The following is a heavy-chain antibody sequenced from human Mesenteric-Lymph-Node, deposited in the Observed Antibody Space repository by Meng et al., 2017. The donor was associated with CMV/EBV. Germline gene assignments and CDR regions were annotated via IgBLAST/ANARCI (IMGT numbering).Heavy chain of an antibody. CDR1: GGSISSYY. CDR2: IYYSGST. D-gene: IGHD1-26*01. J-gene: IGHJ6*02. V-gene: IGHV4-59*01. CDR3: ARGGWVGATSHYYYYYGMDV. Sequence: SETLSLTCTVSGGSISSYYWTWIRQPPGKGLEWIGYIYYSGSTNYNPSLKSRVTISVDTSKNQLSLKLSSVTAADTAVYYCARGGWVGATSHYYYYYGMDVWGQGTTVTVSS.